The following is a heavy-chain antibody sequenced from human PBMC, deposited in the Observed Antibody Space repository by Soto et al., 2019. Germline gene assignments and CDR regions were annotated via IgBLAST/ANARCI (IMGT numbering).Heavy chain of an antibody. CDR2: IFHSGST. D-gene: IGHD1-7*01. CDR1: GGSISSGDYY. V-gene: IGHV4-30-4*01. CDR3: VREANCNYEMGNYFDN. J-gene: IGHJ4*02. Sequence: PSETLSLTCTVSGGSISSGDYYWTWIRQPPGKGLEWIGYIFHSGSTYYNPSLQSRVTMSAGMSENQFSLRLRSVTAADTAVYYCVREANCNYEMGNYFDNWGQGTLVTVYS.